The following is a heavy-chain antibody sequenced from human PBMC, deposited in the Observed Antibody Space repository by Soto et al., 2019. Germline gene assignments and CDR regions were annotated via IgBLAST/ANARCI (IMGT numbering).Heavy chain of an antibody. CDR1: GFTFSNYY. Sequence: SGGSLRLSCGASGFTFSNYYMSWIRQAPGKGLEWVSYISSTGRTIYYADSVKGRFTVSRDNAQNSLSLKLNSLRVEDTAVYYCARSYSSGWGFDYWGQGTQVTVSS. V-gene: IGHV3-11*01. D-gene: IGHD6-19*01. J-gene: IGHJ4*02. CDR3: ARSYSSGWGFDY. CDR2: ISSTGRTI.